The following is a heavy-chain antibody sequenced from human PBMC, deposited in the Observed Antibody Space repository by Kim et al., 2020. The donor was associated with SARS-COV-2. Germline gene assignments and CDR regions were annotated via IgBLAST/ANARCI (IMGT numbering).Heavy chain of an antibody. CDR1: GDSISSDTW. Sequence: SETLSLTCAVSGDSISSDTWWSCVRQPPGKGLEWIGDIYHTGTTNYSPSLRSRVTMSVDESKNQFSLQLTSLTAADTAVYYCVRGWLGTGENSGGMDVWGQGTTVTVSS. CDR2: IYHTGTT. V-gene: IGHV4-4*02. J-gene: IGHJ6*02. D-gene: IGHD3-10*01. CDR3: VRGWLGTGENSGGMDV.